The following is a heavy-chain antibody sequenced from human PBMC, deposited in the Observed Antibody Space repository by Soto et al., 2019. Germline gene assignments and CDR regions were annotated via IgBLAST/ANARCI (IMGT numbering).Heavy chain of an antibody. J-gene: IGHJ4*02. CDR1: GFTFSSYG. CDR3: AKDRAAAGTKGVDY. Sequence: SLRLSCAASGFTFSSYGMHWVRQAPGKGLEWVAVISYDGSNKYYADSVKGRFTISRDNSKNTLYLQMNSLRAEDTAVYYCAKDRAAAGTKGVDYWGQGTLVTVSS. D-gene: IGHD6-13*01. CDR2: ISYDGSNK. V-gene: IGHV3-30*18.